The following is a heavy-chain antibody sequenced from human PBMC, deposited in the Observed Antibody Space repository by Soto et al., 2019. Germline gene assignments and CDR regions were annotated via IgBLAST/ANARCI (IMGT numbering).Heavy chain of an antibody. CDR3: ARSDYYYDRHWFDP. D-gene: IGHD3-22*01. CDR2: VYYSGST. Sequence: SEALSLTCTVSGGSVSSTDYYWNWIRQPPGKGLEWIGYVYYSGSTYYNPSLESRLSISIDTLKNQFYLKLSSVTAADTAVYFYARSDYYYDRHWFDPWGQGTLVTV. V-gene: IGHV4-30-4*01. CDR1: GGSVSSTDYY. J-gene: IGHJ5*02.